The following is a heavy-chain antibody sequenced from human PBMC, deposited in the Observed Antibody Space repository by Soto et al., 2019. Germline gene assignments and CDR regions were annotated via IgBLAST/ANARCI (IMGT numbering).Heavy chain of an antibody. CDR1: GFSFSTYA. V-gene: IGHV3-23*01. Sequence: PVGSLRLSCAASGFSFSTYAMSWVRQAPGKGLEWVSAISAGAGTTYYADSVKGRFTISRDNSKNTLFLQMYGLRIEDTALYYCAHPRGSGIFDAYDMWGRGTMVTVSS. J-gene: IGHJ3*02. CDR2: ISAGAGTT. D-gene: IGHD1-20*01. CDR3: AHPRGSGIFDAYDM.